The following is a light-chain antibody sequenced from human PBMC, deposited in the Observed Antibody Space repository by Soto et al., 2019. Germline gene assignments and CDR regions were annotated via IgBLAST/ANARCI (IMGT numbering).Light chain of an antibody. CDR2: DVS. CDR3: SSYTSSSTLV. V-gene: IGLV2-14*01. CDR1: SSDVGGYNY. J-gene: IGLJ2*01. Sequence: QSALTQPASVSGSPGQSITISCTGTSSDVGGYNYVSWYQQHPGNAPKLMIYDVSNRPSGVSNRFSGSKSGNTASLTISGLQAEDEDDYYCSSYTSSSTLVFGGGTQLTV.